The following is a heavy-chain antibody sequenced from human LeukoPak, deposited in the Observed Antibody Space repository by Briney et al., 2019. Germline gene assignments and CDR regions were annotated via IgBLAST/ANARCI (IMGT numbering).Heavy chain of an antibody. D-gene: IGHD2-15*01. J-gene: IGHJ4*02. CDR3: ARERTLTSCYDY. Sequence: ASVKVSCKASGSTFTGYYMHWVRQAPGQGLEWMGWINPNSGGTNYAQNFQGRVTMTRDTSISTAYMELSRLRSDDTAVYYCARERTLTSCYDYWGQGTLVSVSS. CDR1: GSTFTGYY. CDR2: INPNSGGT. V-gene: IGHV1-2*02.